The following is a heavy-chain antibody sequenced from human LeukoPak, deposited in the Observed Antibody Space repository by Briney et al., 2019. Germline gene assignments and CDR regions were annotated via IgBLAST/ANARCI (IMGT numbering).Heavy chain of an antibody. Sequence: PAGSLTLSCAASGFTFDDYAMHWVRHAPGKGLEWVAGISWNSGSIGYADSVKARFTISRDNAKNSLYLQMNSLRAEDTALYYCAKDLRRFYYYGMDVWGQGTTVTVSS. V-gene: IGHV3-9*01. CDR1: GFTFDDYA. J-gene: IGHJ6*02. D-gene: IGHD3-3*01. CDR3: AKDLRRFYYYGMDV. CDR2: ISWNSGSI.